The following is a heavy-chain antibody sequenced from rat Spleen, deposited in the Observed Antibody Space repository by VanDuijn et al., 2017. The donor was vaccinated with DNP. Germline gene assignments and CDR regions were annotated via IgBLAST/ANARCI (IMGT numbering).Heavy chain of an antibody. J-gene: IGHJ2*01. Sequence: EVQLVESGGGLVQPGRSLKLSCVASGFTFSDYNMAWVRQVPKQGLEWVATVTYHGRKKYYRDSVRGRFTISRDDANSALYLQMDGLRSEDTATYYCKVGARYWGQGVMVTVSS. D-gene: IGHD5-1*01. V-gene: IGHV5-7*01. CDR1: GFTFSDYN. CDR3: KVGARY. CDR2: VTYHGRKK.